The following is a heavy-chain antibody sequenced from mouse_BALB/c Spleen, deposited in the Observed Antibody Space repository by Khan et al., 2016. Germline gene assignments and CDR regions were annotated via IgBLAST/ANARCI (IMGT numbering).Heavy chain of an antibody. CDR2: ISYDGSN. Sequence: EVQLQESGPGLVKPSQSLSLTCSVTGYSITSGYYWNWIRQFPGNKLEWMGYISYDGSNNYNPSLKNRISITRETSKNQFFLKLNSVTTEDTATYYCAMIYYDYDDYWGQGTTLTVSS. J-gene: IGHJ2*01. V-gene: IGHV3-6*02. D-gene: IGHD2-4*01. CDR1: GYSITSGYY. CDR3: AMIYYDYDDY.